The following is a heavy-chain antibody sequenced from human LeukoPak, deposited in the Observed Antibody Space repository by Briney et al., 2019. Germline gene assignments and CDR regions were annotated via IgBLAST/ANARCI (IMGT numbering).Heavy chain of an antibody. J-gene: IGHJ4*02. D-gene: IGHD6-19*01. Sequence: TGGSLRLSCTASGFTFSSYEMNWVRQAPGKGLEWVSYISSSGSTRTYADSVKGRFTISRDNAKTSLYLEMNSLRAEDTAVYYCAREIVSAVAGNFDYWGQGTLVTVSS. V-gene: IGHV3-48*03. CDR1: GFTFSSYE. CDR3: AREIVSAVAGNFDY. CDR2: ISSSGSTR.